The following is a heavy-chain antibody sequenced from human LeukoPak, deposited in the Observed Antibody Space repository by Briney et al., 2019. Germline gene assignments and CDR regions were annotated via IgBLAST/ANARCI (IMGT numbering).Heavy chain of an antibody. CDR2: INPNSGGT. CDR3: ARGRVGERQGYYFDN. V-gene: IGHV1-2*02. CDR1: GYTFTGYY. Sequence: ASVKVSCKASGYTFTGYYMHWVRQAPGQGLEWMGWINPNSGGTNYAQKFQGRVTMTRDTSISTAYMELSRLRSDDTAVYYCARGRVGERQGYYFDNWGQGTLVTVCS. D-gene: IGHD1-26*01. J-gene: IGHJ4*02.